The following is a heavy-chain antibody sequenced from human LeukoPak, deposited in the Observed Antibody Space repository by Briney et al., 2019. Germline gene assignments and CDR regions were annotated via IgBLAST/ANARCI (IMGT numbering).Heavy chain of an antibody. CDR3: TSITRGDIYGYFDI. CDR2: VLVSRRT. CDR1: GDSMTTHH. Sequence: PSETLSLTCTVPGDSMTTHHWNWIRQTPRKGLEWIGYVLVSRRTKVNPSLTSRVARSTDTTKNQLSLMLSYVTAADTAEYYCTSITRGDIYGYFDIWGQGILVTVSS. J-gene: IGHJ4*02. V-gene: IGHV4-59*11. D-gene: IGHD5-18*01.